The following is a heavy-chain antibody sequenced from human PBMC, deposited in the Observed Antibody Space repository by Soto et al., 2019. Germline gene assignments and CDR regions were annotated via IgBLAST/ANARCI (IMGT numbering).Heavy chain of an antibody. V-gene: IGHV4-31*03. D-gene: IGHD6-13*01. CDR1: GGSISSGGYY. CDR2: IYYSGST. J-gene: IGHJ3*02. CDR3: ARHLWVGSSWYLGAFDI. Sequence: SETLSLTCTVSGGSISSGGYYWSWIRQHPGKGLEWIGYIYYSGSTYYNPSLKSRVTISVDTSKNQFSLKLSSVTAADTAVYYCARHLWVGSSWYLGAFDIWGQGTMVTVSS.